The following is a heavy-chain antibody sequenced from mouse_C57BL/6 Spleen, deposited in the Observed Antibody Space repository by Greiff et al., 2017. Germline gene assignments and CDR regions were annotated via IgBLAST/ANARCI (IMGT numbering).Heavy chain of an antibody. D-gene: IGHD3-2*02. CDR3: ARSGDSSGYFYAMDY. V-gene: IGHV1-82*01. Sequence: VMLVESGPELVKPGASVKISCKASGYAFSSSWMNWVKQRPGQGLEWIGRIYPGDGDTNYNGKFKGKATLTADKSSSTAYMQLSSLTSEDSAVYFCARSGDSSGYFYAMDYWGQGTSVTVSS. CDR2: IYPGDGDT. CDR1: GYAFSSSW. J-gene: IGHJ4*01.